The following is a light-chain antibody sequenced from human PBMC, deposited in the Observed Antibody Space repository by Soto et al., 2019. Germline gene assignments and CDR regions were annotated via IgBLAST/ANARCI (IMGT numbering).Light chain of an antibody. CDR2: QIS. J-gene: IGKJ1*01. CDR1: QSLVYIDGNTY. CDR3: VPLSHFPRP. Sequence: DIVLTQTPLSSPVTLGQPASISCRSSQSLVYIDGNTYLRWLQQRPGQPPRLLMSQISTRFAGFTDRFSGSGAGTDFTLKISRVEAEAVGVYSCVPLSHFPRPFGQANKVEIQ. V-gene: IGKV2-24*01.